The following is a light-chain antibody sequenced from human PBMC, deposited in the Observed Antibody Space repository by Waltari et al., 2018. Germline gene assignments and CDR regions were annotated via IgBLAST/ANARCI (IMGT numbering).Light chain of an antibody. CDR3: SSYAGSNNFVI. V-gene: IGLV2-8*01. Sequence: QSALTQPPSASGSPGQSVTISCTGTSSDVGGYHYVSWYQQHPGKAPKLMIYEVSKGPAWVPGRFSGAESGNTASLTVSGLQAEDEADYYCSSYAGSNNFVIFGGGTKLTVL. CDR1: SSDVGGYHY. CDR2: EVS. J-gene: IGLJ2*01.